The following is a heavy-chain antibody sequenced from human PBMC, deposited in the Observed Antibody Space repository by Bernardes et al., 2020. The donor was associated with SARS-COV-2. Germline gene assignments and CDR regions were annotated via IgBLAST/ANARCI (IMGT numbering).Heavy chain of an antibody. J-gene: IGHJ6*02. V-gene: IGHV3-23*03. CDR3: AKDLYGFAAMDG. CDR1: GFIFTDYA. CDR2: IGVDRKP. D-gene: IGHD2-8*01. Sequence: GGSLRLSCAASGFIFTDYAMNWVRQAPGKGLEWVSGIGVDRKPWYADTVKGRYTISRDNSKGTVYLQKNSLRVEDTALYYCAKDLYGFAAMDGWGQGTTVTVSS.